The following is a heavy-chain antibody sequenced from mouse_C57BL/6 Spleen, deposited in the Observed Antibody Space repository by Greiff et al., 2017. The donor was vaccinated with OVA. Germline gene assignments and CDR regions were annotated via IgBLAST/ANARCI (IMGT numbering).Heavy chain of an antibody. D-gene: IGHD2-4*01. J-gene: IGHJ4*01. CDR1: GFTFSDYY. V-gene: IGHV5-16*01. CDR3: ARDDYDPHYYAMDY. Sequence: EVKLMESEGGLVQPGSSMKLSCTASGFTFSDYYMAWVRQVPEKGLEWVANINYDGSSTYYLDSLKSRFIISRDNAKNILYLQMSSLKSEDTAPYYCARDDYDPHYYAMDYWGQGTSVTVSS. CDR2: INYDGSST.